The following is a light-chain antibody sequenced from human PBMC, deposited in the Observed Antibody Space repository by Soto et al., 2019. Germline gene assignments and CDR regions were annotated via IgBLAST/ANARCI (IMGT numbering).Light chain of an antibody. CDR1: QGISTY. CDR2: AAS. CDR3: QQYYSYPHT. V-gene: IGKV1-8*01. J-gene: IGKJ4*01. Sequence: AIRLTQSPSSLSASTGDRITITCRASQGISTYLGWYQQKPGKAPKLLIYAASTLQSGVRSRFSGSGSGTDFTLTISFLQSEDFATYYCQQYYSYPHTLGGWTKVDIK.